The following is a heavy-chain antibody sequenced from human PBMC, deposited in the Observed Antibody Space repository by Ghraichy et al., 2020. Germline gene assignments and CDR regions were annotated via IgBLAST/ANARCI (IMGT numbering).Heavy chain of an antibody. CDR2: FDPEDGET. Sequence: ASVKVSCKVSGYTLTELSMHWVRQAPGKGLEWMGGFDPEDGETIYAQKFQGRVTMTEDTSTDTAYMELSSLRSEDTAVYYCATLLRAGMEDYNWFDPWGQGTLVTVSS. J-gene: IGHJ5*02. V-gene: IGHV1-24*01. D-gene: IGHD6-19*01. CDR3: ATLLRAGMEDYNWFDP. CDR1: GYTLTELS.